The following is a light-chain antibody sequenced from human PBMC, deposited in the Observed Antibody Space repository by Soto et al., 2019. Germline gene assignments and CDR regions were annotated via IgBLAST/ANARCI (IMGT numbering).Light chain of an antibody. J-gene: IGLJ1*01. Sequence: QSVLTQPASASGSPGQPVAISCTGTSSDVGGYNYVSWYQQHPGKAPKLMIYEVNKRPSGVPDRFSGSKSGNTASLTVSGLQAEDEADYYCSSYAGSSNVFGTGTKVTVL. CDR3: SSYAGSSNV. V-gene: IGLV2-8*01. CDR2: EVN. CDR1: SSDVGGYNY.